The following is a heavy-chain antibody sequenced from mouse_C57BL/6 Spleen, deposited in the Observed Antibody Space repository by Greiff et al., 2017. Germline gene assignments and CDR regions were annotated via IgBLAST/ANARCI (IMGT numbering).Heavy chain of an antibody. CDR1: GYTFTSYW. CDR3: ARVGYGYDVSAMDY. J-gene: IGHJ4*01. D-gene: IGHD2-2*01. Sequence: QVQLQQPGAELVMPGASVKLSCKASGYTFTSYWMHWVKQRPGQGLEWIGEIDPSDSYTNYNQKLKGKSTLTVDKSSSTAYMRLSSLTSEDSAVYYCARVGYGYDVSAMDYGGQGTSVTVSS. CDR2: IDPSDSYT. V-gene: IGHV1-69*01.